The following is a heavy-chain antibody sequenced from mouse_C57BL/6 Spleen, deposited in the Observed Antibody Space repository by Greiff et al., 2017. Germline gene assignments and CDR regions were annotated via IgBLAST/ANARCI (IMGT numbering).Heavy chain of an antibody. J-gene: IGHJ1*03. V-gene: IGHV5-6*01. D-gene: IGHD1-1*01. CDR2: ISSGGSYT. Sequence: EVKLVESGGDLVKPGGSLKLSCAASGFTFSSYGMSWVRQTPDKRLEWVATISSGGSYTYYPDSVKGRFTISRDNAKNTLYLQMSSLKSEDTAMYYCARLPPNYYGSSYWYFDVWGTGGTVTVSS. CDR3: ARLPPNYYGSSYWYFDV. CDR1: GFTFSSYG.